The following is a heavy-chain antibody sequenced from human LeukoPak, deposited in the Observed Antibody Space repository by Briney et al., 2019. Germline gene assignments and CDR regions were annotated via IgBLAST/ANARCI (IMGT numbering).Heavy chain of an antibody. CDR1: GGTFSSYA. CDR2: IIPIFGTA. J-gene: IGHJ3*02. CDR3: ARERNYYDSSGFDAFDI. Sequence: SVKVSCKASGGTFSSYAISWVRQAPGQGLEWMGGIIPIFGTANYAQKFQGRVTITADESTSTAYMELSSLRSEDTAVYYCARERNYYDSSGFDAFDIWGQGTMVTASS. V-gene: IGHV1-69*13. D-gene: IGHD3-22*01.